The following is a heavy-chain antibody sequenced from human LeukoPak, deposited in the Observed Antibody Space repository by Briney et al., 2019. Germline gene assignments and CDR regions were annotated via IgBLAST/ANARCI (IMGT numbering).Heavy chain of an antibody. D-gene: IGHD2-15*01. CDR3: ASSVVAVRFDY. J-gene: IGHJ4*02. CDR1: GGSISSGDYY. Sequence: SETLSPTCTVSGGSISSGDYYWSWIRQPPGKGLEWIGYIYYSGSTYYNPPLKSRVTISVDTSKNQFSLKLSSVTAADTAVYYCASSVVAVRFDYWGQGTLVTVSS. CDR2: IYYSGST. V-gene: IGHV4-30-4*01.